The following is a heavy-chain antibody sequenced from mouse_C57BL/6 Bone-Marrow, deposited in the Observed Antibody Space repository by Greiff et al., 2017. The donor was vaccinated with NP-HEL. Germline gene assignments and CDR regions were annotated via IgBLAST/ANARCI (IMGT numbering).Heavy chain of an antibody. CDR3: AIIYYYGSKYFDD. D-gene: IGHD1-1*01. CDR2: INPYNGDT. CDR1: GYSFTGYF. J-gene: IGHJ1*03. V-gene: IGHV1-20*01. Sequence: EVQLQQSGPELVKPGASVKMSCKASGYSFTGYFMNWVMQSPGKSLEWIGRINPYNGDTFYNQKFKGKATLTVDKSSSTANMGLRSLTSEDSAVYYCAIIYYYGSKYFDDWGTGTTVTVSA.